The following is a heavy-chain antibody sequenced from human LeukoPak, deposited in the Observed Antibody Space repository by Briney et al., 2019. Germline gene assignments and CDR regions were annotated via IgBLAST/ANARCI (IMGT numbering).Heavy chain of an antibody. Sequence: GGSLRLSCAASGFTLSSYAMSWVRQAPGKGLEWVSLISGNAGSTYYADSVKGRFTISRDNSKNTLYLQMNSLRAEDTAVYYCARVQITMVMRGAFDIWGQGTMVTVSS. CDR1: GFTLSSYA. V-gene: IGHV3-23*01. J-gene: IGHJ3*02. D-gene: IGHD3-10*01. CDR3: ARVQITMVMRGAFDI. CDR2: ISGNAGST.